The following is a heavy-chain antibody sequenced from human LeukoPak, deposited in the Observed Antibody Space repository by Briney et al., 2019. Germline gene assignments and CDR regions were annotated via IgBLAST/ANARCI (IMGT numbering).Heavy chain of an antibody. J-gene: IGHJ5*02. D-gene: IGHD6-13*01. CDR2: INAGNGHT. V-gene: IGHV1-3*01. CDR3: VRGQAVGGTTWLDP. CDR1: GYTFTRYA. Sequence: GASVKVSCKASGYTFTRYAMHWVRQAPGQRLEWMAWINAGNGHTEYSQKFQGRVTITRDTSATTTYMELRSLRSEDMAVYYCVRGQAVGGTTWLDPWGQGTLVTVSS.